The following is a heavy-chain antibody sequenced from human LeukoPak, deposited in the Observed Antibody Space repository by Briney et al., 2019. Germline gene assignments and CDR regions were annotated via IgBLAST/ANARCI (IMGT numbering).Heavy chain of an antibody. D-gene: IGHD1-26*01. Sequence: QTSETLSLTCAVYGGSFSGYYWSWIRQPPGKGLEWIGEVNHSGSTNYNPSLKSRVTISVDTSKNQFSLKLSSVTAADTAVYYCATRPYAGSPNWYDPWGQGTLVTVSS. V-gene: IGHV4-34*01. CDR3: ATRPYAGSPNWYDP. CDR2: VNHSGST. CDR1: GGSFSGYY. J-gene: IGHJ5*02.